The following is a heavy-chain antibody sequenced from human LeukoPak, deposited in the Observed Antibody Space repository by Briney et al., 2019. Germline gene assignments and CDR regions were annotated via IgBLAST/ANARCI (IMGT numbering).Heavy chain of an antibody. D-gene: IGHD5-18*01. CDR3: ARGRGYSYPVIDY. V-gene: IGHV4-34*01. Sequence: SETLSLTCAVYGGSFSGYYWSWIRQPAGKGLEWIGEINHSGSTNYNPSLKSRVTISVDTSKNQFSLKLSSVTAADTAVYYCARGRGYSYPVIDYWGQGTLVTVSS. CDR2: INHSGST. CDR1: GGSFSGYY. J-gene: IGHJ4*02.